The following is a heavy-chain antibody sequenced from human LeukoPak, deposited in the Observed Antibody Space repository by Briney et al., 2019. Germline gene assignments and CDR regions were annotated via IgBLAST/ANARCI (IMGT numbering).Heavy chain of an antibody. Sequence: PSETLSLTSTVSGGSVSSTEFSWGWSRQPPGKGLQWVGNLYYSGSTSYHPSLNSRVTMSVDTSKNQFSLKMTSVTAADTAVYYCTRLSKGRYCDYILDYWGQGSLVTVSS. CDR3: TRLSKGRYCDYILDY. CDR1: GGSVSSTEFS. CDR2: LYYSGST. V-gene: IGHV4-39*01. D-gene: IGHD3-9*01. J-gene: IGHJ4*02.